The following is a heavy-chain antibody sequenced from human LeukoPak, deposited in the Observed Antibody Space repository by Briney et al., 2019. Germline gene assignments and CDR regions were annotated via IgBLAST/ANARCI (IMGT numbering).Heavy chain of an antibody. Sequence: GGSLRLSCAASGFTFSSYAMHWVRQAPGKGLEWVAVISYDGSNKYYADSVKGRFTISRDNSKNTLYLQMNSLRAEDTAVYYCAKDGWGLWFDYWGQGTLVTVSS. CDR1: GFTFSSYA. J-gene: IGHJ4*02. CDR3: AKDGWGLWFDY. CDR2: ISYDGSNK. D-gene: IGHD2-21*01. V-gene: IGHV3-30*04.